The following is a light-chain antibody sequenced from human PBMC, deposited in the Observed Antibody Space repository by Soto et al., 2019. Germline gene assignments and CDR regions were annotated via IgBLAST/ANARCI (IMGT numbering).Light chain of an antibody. CDR2: DVS. Sequence: QSALTQPASVSGSPGQSITISCTGTSSDVGNDDYVSWYQQHPGKAPKLMIYDVSKRPSGVSSRFSGSKSGNTASLTISGLQAEDEADYYCSSYTSSSTVLFGGGTQLTVL. J-gene: IGLJ2*01. CDR1: SSDVGNDDY. V-gene: IGLV2-14*03. CDR3: SSYTSSSTVL.